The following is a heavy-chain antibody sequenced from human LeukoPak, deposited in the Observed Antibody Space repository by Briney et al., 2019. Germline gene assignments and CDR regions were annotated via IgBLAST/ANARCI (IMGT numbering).Heavy chain of an antibody. J-gene: IGHJ4*02. Sequence: GGSLRLSCTASGFTFSTYAMSWVRQAPGKGLEWVSAIGVSGYSTYYADSVKGRFTISRDNSKNTLYLQMSSLRAEDTAVYYCARDFSYHSPLPPYSDYWGQGTLVTVS. CDR1: GFTFSTYA. CDR3: ARDFSYHSPLPPYSDY. D-gene: IGHD2-21*01. V-gene: IGHV3-23*01. CDR2: IGVSGYST.